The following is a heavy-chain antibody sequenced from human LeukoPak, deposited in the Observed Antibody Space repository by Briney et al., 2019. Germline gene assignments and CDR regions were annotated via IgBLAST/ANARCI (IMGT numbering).Heavy chain of an antibody. Sequence: ASVKVSCKASGYTFTSYGISWVRQAPGQGLEWMGWISAYNGNTNYAQKLQGRVTMTTDTSTSTAYMELRSLRSDDTAVYYCARAMVRGVIGPLDAFDIWGQGTMVTVPS. CDR3: ARAMVRGVIGPLDAFDI. CDR1: GYTFTSYG. J-gene: IGHJ3*02. D-gene: IGHD3-10*01. CDR2: ISAYNGNT. V-gene: IGHV1-18*01.